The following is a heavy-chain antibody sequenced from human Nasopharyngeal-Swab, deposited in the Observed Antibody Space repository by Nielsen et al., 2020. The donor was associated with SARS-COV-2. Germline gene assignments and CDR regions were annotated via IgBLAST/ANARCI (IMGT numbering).Heavy chain of an antibody. CDR2: ISYDGSNK. Sequence: GESLKISCAASGFTFSRYTMHWVRQAPGKGLEWVAVISYDGSNKYYADSVKSRFTISRDISKNTLYLQMNSLRAEDTAVFYCASTPLDSSGYYYAFHYWGRGTLVTVSS. D-gene: IGHD3-22*01. CDR3: ASTPLDSSGYYYAFHY. J-gene: IGHJ4*02. CDR1: GFTFSRYT. V-gene: IGHV3-30-3*01.